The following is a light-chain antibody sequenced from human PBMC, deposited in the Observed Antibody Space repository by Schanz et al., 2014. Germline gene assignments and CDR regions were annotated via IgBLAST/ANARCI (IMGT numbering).Light chain of an antibody. CDR3: TSYTSIRTWV. CDR1: SSDVGDYNY. Sequence: QSALTQPPSASGSPGQSVTISCTGTSSDVGDYNYVSWYQQHPGKAPKLMIYEVSKRPSGVPDRFSGSKSGNTASLTVSGLQAEDEADYYCTSYTSIRTWVFGGGTKLTVL. J-gene: IGLJ3*02. V-gene: IGLV2-8*01. CDR2: EVS.